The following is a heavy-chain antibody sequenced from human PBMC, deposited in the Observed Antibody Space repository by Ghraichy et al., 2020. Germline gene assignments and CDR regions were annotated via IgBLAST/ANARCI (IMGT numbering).Heavy chain of an antibody. CDR2: IREDGSEK. CDR3: ARELLGARGY. CDR1: GFTFSRSW. V-gene: IGHV3-7*01. Sequence: GGSLRLSCAASGFTFSRSWMNWVRRAPGKGLEWVANIREDGSEKSYVGSVKGRFTISRDNAKNSLYLQMNSLTAEDTAVYYCARELLGARGYWGQGTLVTVSS. D-gene: IGHD1-26*01. J-gene: IGHJ4*02.